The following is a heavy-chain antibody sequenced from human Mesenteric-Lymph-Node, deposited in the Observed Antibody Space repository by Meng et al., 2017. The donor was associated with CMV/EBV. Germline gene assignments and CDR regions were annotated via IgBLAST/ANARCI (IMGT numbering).Heavy chain of an antibody. D-gene: IGHD4-23*01. J-gene: IGHJ5*02. Sequence: GGSLRLSCAASGFSFDTFGMSWVRQAPGKGLEWVSGINWNGGITGYADSVKGRFTISRDNAENSLYLQMNSLRAEDTAVYYCARDDYDGFDPWGQGTLVTVSS. CDR3: ARDDYDGFDP. CDR2: INWNGGIT. CDR1: GFSFDTFG. V-gene: IGHV3-20*04.